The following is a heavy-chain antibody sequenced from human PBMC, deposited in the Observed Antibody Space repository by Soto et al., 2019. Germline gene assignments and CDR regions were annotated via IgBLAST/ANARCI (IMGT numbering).Heavy chain of an antibody. V-gene: IGHV4-34*01. CDR2: INHSGST. CDR1: CGSFSSYY. CDR3: AKTSKFDC. J-gene: IGHJ4*02. Sequence: QVQLQQWGAGLLKPSETLSLTCAVYCGSFSSYYWSWIRQPPGKGLEWIGEINHSGSTNYNPPLKRQVTMSVDTSKNQFSLKLSSVTAEDTAVYKCAKTSKFDCWGQGTLVTVSS. D-gene: IGHD6-6*01.